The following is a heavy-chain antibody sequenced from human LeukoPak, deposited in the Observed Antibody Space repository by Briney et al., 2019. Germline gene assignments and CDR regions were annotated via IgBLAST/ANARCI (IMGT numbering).Heavy chain of an antibody. V-gene: IGHV3-23*01. Sequence: GGSLRLSCAASGFTFSSYAMSWVRQAPGKGLEWVSAISGSGGSTYYADSVKGRFTISRDNSKNTLYLQMNSLRAEDTAVYYCAKALVTDYYDSYLYYFDYWGQGTLVTVSS. CDR2: ISGSGGST. CDR1: GFTFSSYA. CDR3: AKALVTDYYDSYLYYFDY. D-gene: IGHD3-22*01. J-gene: IGHJ4*02.